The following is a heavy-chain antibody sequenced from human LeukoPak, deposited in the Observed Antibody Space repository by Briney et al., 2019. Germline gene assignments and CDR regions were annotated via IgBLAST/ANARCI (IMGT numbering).Heavy chain of an antibody. CDR2: ISWNSGSI. J-gene: IGHJ4*02. CDR3: AKAGFDSSGQIDY. D-gene: IGHD6-19*01. V-gene: IGHV3-9*01. CDR1: GFTFDDYA. Sequence: GRSLRLSCAASGFTFDDYAVHWVRQAPGKGLEWVSGISWNSGSIGYADSVKGRFTISRDNAKNSLYLQMNSLRAEDTALYYCAKAGFDSSGQIDYWGQGTLVTVSS.